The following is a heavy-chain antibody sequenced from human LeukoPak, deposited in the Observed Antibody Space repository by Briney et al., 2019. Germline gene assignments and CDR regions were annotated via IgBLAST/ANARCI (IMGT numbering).Heavy chain of an antibody. CDR1: GLSVSSSY. CDR2: IYTDGST. Sequence: GGSLRLSCAASGLSVSSSYMSWVRQAPGKGLEWVSVIYTDGSTDYADSVEGRFTVSRDNSKNTLYFQMNSLRAEDTAVYYCARTSYSSWTFFEYWGQGTLVTVSS. D-gene: IGHD6-6*01. J-gene: IGHJ4*02. V-gene: IGHV3-53*01. CDR3: ARTSYSSWTFFEY.